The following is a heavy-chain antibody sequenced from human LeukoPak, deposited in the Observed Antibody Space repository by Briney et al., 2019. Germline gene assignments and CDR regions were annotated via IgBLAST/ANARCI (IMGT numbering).Heavy chain of an antibody. Sequence: GESLKISCKGSAYSFTNYWISWVLQLPGKGLESMGRIDPGDSQTNYSPSFQGHVTISADKSISTAYLQWSSLKASDTAMYYCARHSSVLNSFDPWGQGTLVTVSS. J-gene: IGHJ5*02. CDR3: ARHSSVLNSFDP. V-gene: IGHV5-10-1*01. CDR1: AYSFTNYW. D-gene: IGHD3-22*01. CDR2: IDPGDSQT.